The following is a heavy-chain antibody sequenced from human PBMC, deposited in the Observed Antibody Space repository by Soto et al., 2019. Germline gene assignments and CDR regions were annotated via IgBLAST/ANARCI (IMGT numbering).Heavy chain of an antibody. CDR1: GGSISSGGYY. J-gene: IGHJ6*02. V-gene: IGHV4-31*03. CDR2: IYYSGST. D-gene: IGHD7-27*01. Sequence: SETLSLTCTVSGGSISSGGYYWSWIRQHPGKGLEWIGYIYYSGSTYYNPSLKSRVTISVDTSKNQFSLKLSSVTAADTAVYYCASLTLGSGSYCYYGVDVWGQGATVTVSS. CDR3: ASLTLGSGSYCYYGVDV.